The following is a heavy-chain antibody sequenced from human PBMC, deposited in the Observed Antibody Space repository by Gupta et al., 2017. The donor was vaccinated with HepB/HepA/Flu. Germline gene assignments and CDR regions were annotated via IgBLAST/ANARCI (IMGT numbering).Heavy chain of an antibody. CDR1: GFTLSSFG. Sequence: QVQLVESGGDVVQPGRSLRLSCIGSGFTLSSFGMHWVRQAPGKGLEWVAVIWYDGSDKKYADSVKGRFTISRDDAKNTVYLQMNSLRAEDTAVYYCAKKFSSAWYLDYWGQGIPVTVSS. D-gene: IGHD6-13*01. CDR3: AKKFSSAWYLDY. J-gene: IGHJ4*02. CDR2: IWYDGSDK. V-gene: IGHV3-33*06.